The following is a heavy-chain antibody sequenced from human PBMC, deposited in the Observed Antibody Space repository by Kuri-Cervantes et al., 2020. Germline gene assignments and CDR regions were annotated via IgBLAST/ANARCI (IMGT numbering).Heavy chain of an antibody. D-gene: IGHD6-13*01. J-gene: IGHJ4*02. CDR1: GYTFTSYY. V-gene: IGHV1-2*02. CDR2: INPNSGGT. Sequence: ASVKVSCKASGYTFTSYYMHWVRQAPGQGLEWMGWINPNSGGTKYAQKFEGRVTMTRDTSISIVYMELSRLRSDDTAVYYCARRRGIAVDYWGQGTLVTVSS. CDR3: ARRRGIAVDY.